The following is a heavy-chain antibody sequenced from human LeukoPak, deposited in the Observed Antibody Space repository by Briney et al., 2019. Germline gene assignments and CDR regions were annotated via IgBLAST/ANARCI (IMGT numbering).Heavy chain of an antibody. CDR2: ISSSGSTI. J-gene: IGHJ4*02. D-gene: IGHD3-22*01. Sequence: GGSLRLSCAASGFTFSDYYMSWIRQAPGKGLEWVSYISSSGSTIYYADSVKGRFTISRDNAKNSLYLQMNSLRAEDTAVYYCTTDYTYYDSSGYYYDSSDYWGQGTLVTVSS. V-gene: IGHV3-11*01. CDR1: GFTFSDYY. CDR3: TTDYTYYDSSGYYYDSSDY.